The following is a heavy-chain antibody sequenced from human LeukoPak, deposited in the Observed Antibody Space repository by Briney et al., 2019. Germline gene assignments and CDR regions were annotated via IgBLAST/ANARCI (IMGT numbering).Heavy chain of an antibody. CDR1: GYTFTGYY. V-gene: IGHV1-2*02. CDR3: ARADGYYDILTGYYLVAEYFQH. Sequence: ASVKVSCKASGYTFTGYYMHWVRQAPGQGLEWMGWINPNSGGTNYAQKFQGRVTMTRGTSISTADMELSRLRSDDTAVYYCARADGYYDILTGYYLVAEYFQHWGQGTLVTVSS. CDR2: INPNSGGT. D-gene: IGHD3-9*01. J-gene: IGHJ1*01.